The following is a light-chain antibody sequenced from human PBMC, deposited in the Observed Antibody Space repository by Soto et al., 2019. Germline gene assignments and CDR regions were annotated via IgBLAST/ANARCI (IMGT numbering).Light chain of an antibody. CDR3: QQYENLPT. Sequence: DIQMTQSPSTLSASVGNRVTSSCRASQSISRWLAWYQQKPGKAPTLLIYHASNLEAGVPSRFRGSGSGTDFTFTISRLQPEDIATYYCQQYENLPTFGQGTRLEI. CDR1: QSISRW. J-gene: IGKJ5*01. V-gene: IGKV1-5*01. CDR2: HAS.